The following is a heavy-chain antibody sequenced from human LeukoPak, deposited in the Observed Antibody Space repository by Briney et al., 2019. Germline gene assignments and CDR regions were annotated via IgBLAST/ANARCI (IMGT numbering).Heavy chain of an antibody. Sequence: EAGGSLRLSCAASGFTFSSYSMNWVRQAPGKGLEWVSYISSSSSTIYYADSVKGRFTISRDNAKNSLYLQMNSLRAEDTAVYYCARDQRGEKVDYWGQGTLVTVSS. CDR1: GFTFSSYS. D-gene: IGHD3-16*01. V-gene: IGHV3-48*01. J-gene: IGHJ4*02. CDR3: ARDQRGEKVDY. CDR2: ISSSSSTI.